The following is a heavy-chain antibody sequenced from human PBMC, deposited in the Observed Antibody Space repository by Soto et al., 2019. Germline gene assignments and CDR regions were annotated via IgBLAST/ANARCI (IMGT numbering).Heavy chain of an antibody. V-gene: IGHV3-23*01. J-gene: IGHJ5*01. Sequence: GGTLTLSCAASGFTFSNYAMSWVRQAPGKGLEWVSGLSDGVGSTFYADSVKGRFTISRDNDKNTLYLQMSSLRAEDAAVYYCAIEGPASPCNLFHSWAQGTVVTAPQ. CDR3: AIEGPASPCNLFHS. CDR2: LSDGVGST. D-gene: IGHD2-2*01. CDR1: GFTFSNYA.